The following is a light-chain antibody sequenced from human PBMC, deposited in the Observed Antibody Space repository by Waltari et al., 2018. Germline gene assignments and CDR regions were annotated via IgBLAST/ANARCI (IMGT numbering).Light chain of an antibody. CDR3: SSYISSSTLEL. Sequence: QSALNQPAPLYGSPGPSLTSSFPGTRIDVGGYTDVSWYQQHPGKAPKLMIYDVSNRPSGVYNRFSGSKSGNTASLTISGLQAEDEADYYCSSYISSSTLELFGGGTSLTVL. J-gene: IGLJ2*01. V-gene: IGLV2-14*03. CDR1: RIDVGGYTD. CDR2: DVS.